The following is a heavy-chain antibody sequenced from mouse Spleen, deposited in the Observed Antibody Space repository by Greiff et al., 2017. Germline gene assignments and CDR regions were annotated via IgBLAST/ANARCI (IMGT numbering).Heavy chain of an antibody. CDR1: GYTFTSYW. CDR2: IHPNSGST. J-gene: IGHJ3*01. D-gene: IGHD1-1*01. Sequence: VKLMESGAELVKPGASVKLSCKASGYTFTSYWMHWVKQRPGQGLEWIGMIHPNSGSTNYNEKFKSKATLTVDKSSSTAYMQLSSLTSEDSAVYYCARSDYGSRAWFAYWGQGTLVTVSA. CDR3: ARSDYGSRAWFAY. V-gene: IGHV1-64*01.